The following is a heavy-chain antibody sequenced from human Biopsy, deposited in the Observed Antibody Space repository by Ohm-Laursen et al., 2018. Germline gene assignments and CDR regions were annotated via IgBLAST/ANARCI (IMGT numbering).Heavy chain of an antibody. CDR2: IIPMLGTA. J-gene: IGHJ4*02. Sequence: GSSVKVSCKASGGTFTNYAISWVRQAPGQGLEWMGGIIPMLGTANYVQMFQGRVTISADESTSTSYMELSSSTTEDAAIYYYLRGPHRGSHSCFDYWGQGTLVTVSS. V-gene: IGHV1-69*01. CDR3: LRGPHRGSHSCFDY. CDR1: GGTFTNYA. D-gene: IGHD1-1*01.